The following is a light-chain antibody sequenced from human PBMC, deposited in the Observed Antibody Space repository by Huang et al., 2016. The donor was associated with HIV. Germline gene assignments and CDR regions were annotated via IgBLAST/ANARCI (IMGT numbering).Light chain of an antibody. CDR2: WAS. Sequence: DIVMSQSPDSLALPLGARATITCKSSQSVLYSCNNKNYLAWYQQKPGQPPNLLMYWASTWEAGVPDRFSGSGSGTDFTLTISSLQAEDVAVYYCQQYYSTPLTFGGGTKVELK. J-gene: IGKJ4*01. V-gene: IGKV4-1*01. CDR3: QQYYSTPLT. CDR1: QSVLYSCNNKNY.